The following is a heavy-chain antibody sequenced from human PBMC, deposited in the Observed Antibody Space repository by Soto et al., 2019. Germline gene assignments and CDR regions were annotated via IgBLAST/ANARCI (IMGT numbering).Heavy chain of an antibody. CDR2: ISDDGSNK. J-gene: IGHJ3*02. V-gene: IGHV3-30*03. CDR1: GFTFKTYG. D-gene: IGHD5-18*01. Sequence: GGSLSLSCAASGFTFKTYGMHWVRQAPGKGLEWVAVISDDGSNKYNIASVEGRFTISRDNSKNTLSLQMNSLRDEDTAVYYCARGGGYSYGTNDAFDIWGQGTMVTVSS. CDR3: ARGGGYSYGTNDAFDI.